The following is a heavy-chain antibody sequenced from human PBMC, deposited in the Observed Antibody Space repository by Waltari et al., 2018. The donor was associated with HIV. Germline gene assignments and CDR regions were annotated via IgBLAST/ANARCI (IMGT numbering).Heavy chain of an antibody. CDR3: ARGRKVAVAARGGYYGMDV. Sequence: QVQLQQWGAGLLKPSETLSLTCAVYGGSFSGYYWSWIRQPPGKGLEWIGEINHSGSTNYNPSLKSRVTISVDTSKNQFSLKLSSVTAADTAVYYCARGRKVAVAARGGYYGMDVWGQGTTVTVSS. V-gene: IGHV4-34*01. CDR1: GGSFSGYY. CDR2: INHSGST. J-gene: IGHJ6*02. D-gene: IGHD6-19*01.